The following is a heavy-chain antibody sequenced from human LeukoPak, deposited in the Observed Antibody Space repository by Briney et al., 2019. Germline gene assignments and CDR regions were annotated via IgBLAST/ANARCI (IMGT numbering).Heavy chain of an antibody. CDR1: GGSITDYY. D-gene: IGHD3-10*01. J-gene: IGHJ3*02. CDR3: AREARWSYFHVNAFDI. CDR2: DYYSGSS. V-gene: IGHV4-59*01. Sequence: SETLSLTCTVSGGSITDYYWGWIRQPPGKGLEWIGYDYYSGSSNYNPSLKSRVTISVDTSKNQFSLKMSSVTAADTAVYYCAREARWSYFHVNAFDIWGQGTMVTVSS.